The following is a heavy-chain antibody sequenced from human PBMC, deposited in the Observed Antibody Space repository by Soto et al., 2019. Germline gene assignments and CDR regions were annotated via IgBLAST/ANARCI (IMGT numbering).Heavy chain of an antibody. V-gene: IGHV4-34*01. J-gene: IGHJ4*02. D-gene: IGHD2-15*01. CDR3: ARRATYSESVCY. CDR1: SGSFSGYY. CDR2: INHSGTT. Sequence: SETLSLTCAVYSGSFSGYYWSWIRQPPGKGLEWIGEINHSGTTNYNPSLKSRVTISVDTSKNQFSLNLSSVTAADTAVYYCARRATYSESVCYWGQGTLVTVSS.